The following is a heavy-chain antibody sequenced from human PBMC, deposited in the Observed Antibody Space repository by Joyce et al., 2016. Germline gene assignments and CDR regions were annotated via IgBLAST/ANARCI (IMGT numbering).Heavy chain of an antibody. D-gene: IGHD6-6*01. CDR3: ARATIAPRTRAFDI. CDR2: IYPGDPDT. V-gene: IGHV5-51*01. CDR1: GYTYTGYW. J-gene: IGHJ3*02. Sequence: DVQLVQSGAEVKKPGETLNISCKASGYTYTGYWIAWVRQMPGNGLEWIGIIYPGDPDTTYSPSFQGQVTISVDKSISTAYLQWSTLKASDTAIYYGARATIAPRTRAFDIWGQGTMVIVSS.